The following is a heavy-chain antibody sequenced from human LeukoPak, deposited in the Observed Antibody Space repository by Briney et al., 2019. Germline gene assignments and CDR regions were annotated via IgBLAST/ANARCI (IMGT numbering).Heavy chain of an antibody. CDR3: VRDMTTTTTCYLQH. CDR1: GFIFRTYS. V-gene: IGHV3-21*01. J-gene: IGHJ1*01. D-gene: IGHD4-17*01. Sequence: KSGGSLRLSCAASGFIFRTYSMNWVRQAPGKGLEWVSSISSSSKHMYYADSVKGRFSISRDDAKNSLFLQMNGLRAEDTAVYYCVRDMTTTTTCYLQHWGQGTLVTVSS. CDR2: ISSSSKHM.